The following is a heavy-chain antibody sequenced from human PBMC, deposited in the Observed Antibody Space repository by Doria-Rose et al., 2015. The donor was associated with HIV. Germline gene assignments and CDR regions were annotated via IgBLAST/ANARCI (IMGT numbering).Heavy chain of an antibody. CDR2: VYTSGST. CDR3: ARDGYYGSTYYFDY. Sequence: SWIRQPAGKGLEWIGRVYTSGSTYYSPSLKSRVTISVNTSKYQFSLKLSSVTAADTAVYYCARDGYYGSTYYFDYWGQGTLVTVSS. D-gene: IGHD3-10*01. V-gene: IGHV4-61*02. J-gene: IGHJ4*02.